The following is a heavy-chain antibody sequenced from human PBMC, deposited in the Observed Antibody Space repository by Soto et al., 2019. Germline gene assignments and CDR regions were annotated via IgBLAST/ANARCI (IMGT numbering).Heavy chain of an antibody. J-gene: IGHJ4*01. CDR1: GYTVRDYI. V-gene: IGHV1-18*01. D-gene: IGHD6-6*01. Sequence: QVQLVQSGAELKKPGASVKISCKASGYTVRDYIITWVRQAPGQGREWMGWFSDYNGNTNYAKKFLGRVSMTTDTSTRTAYLELTSLTSDDTAVYYCERYSFTFSSPYDWWGKGTRITVS. CDR3: ERYSFTFSSPYDW. CDR2: FSDYNGNT.